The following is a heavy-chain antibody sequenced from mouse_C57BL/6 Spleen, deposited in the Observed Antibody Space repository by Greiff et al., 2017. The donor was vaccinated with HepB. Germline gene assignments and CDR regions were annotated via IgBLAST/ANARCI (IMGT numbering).Heavy chain of an antibody. CDR1: GFTFSDYG. V-gene: IGHV5-17*01. D-gene: IGHD1-1*01. Sequence: EVKLMESGGGLVKPGGSLKLSCAASGFTFSDYGMHWVRQAPEKGLEWVAYISSGSSTIYYADTVKGRFTISRDNAKNTLFLQMTSLRSEDTAMYYCATYGSSLLYYAMDYWGQGTSVTVSS. CDR2: ISSGSSTI. CDR3: ATYGSSLLYYAMDY. J-gene: IGHJ4*01.